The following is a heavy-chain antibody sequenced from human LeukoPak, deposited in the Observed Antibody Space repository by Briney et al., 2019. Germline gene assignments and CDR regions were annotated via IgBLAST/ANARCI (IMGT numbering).Heavy chain of an antibody. CDR1: GGSFSGYY. V-gene: IGHV4-34*01. J-gene: IGHJ4*02. CDR2: INHSGSA. CDR3: ARGARQLAFDY. D-gene: IGHD6-6*01. Sequence: PSETLSLTCAVSGGSFSGYYWTWIRQPPGKGLEWIGEINHSGSANYNPSLKSRVTISLDTSKNQFSLNLSSVTAADTAVYYCARGARQLAFDYWGQGTLVTVSS.